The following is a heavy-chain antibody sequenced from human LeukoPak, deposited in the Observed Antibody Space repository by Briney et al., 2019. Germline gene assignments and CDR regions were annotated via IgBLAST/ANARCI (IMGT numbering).Heavy chain of an antibody. CDR3: AKDCSSTSCPTSDY. J-gene: IGHJ4*02. CDR2: ISGSGGST. D-gene: IGHD2-2*01. V-gene: IGHV3-23*01. Sequence: GGSLRLSCAASGLTFSSYAMSWVRQAPGKGLEWVSGISGSGGSTYPADSVKGRFTISRDNSKNTLYLQMNRLRAEDTAVYYCAKDCSSTSCPTSDYWGQGTLVTVSS. CDR1: GLTFSSYA.